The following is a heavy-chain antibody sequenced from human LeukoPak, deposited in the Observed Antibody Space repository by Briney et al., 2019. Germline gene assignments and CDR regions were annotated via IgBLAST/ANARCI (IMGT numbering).Heavy chain of an antibody. J-gene: IGHJ4*02. Sequence: SETLSLTCTVPGCSISSYYWTWIRQPAGKGLEWIGRILTSGSTYYHPSLKSRVTMSVDTSKNQLSLKLSSVTAADTAVYYCARFRLEVRGFDYWGQGTLVTVSS. V-gene: IGHV4-4*07. CDR3: ARFRLEVRGFDY. CDR1: GCSISSYY. CDR2: ILTSGST. D-gene: IGHD1-7*01.